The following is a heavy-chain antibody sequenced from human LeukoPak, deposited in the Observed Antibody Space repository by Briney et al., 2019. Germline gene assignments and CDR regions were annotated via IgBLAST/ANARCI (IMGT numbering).Heavy chain of an antibody. V-gene: IGHV1-69*13. CDR1: GGTFSSYA. D-gene: IGHD3-22*01. CDR2: IIPIFGTA. Sequence: GASVKVSCKASGGTFSSYAISWVRQAPGQGLEWMGGIIPIFGTANYAQKFQGRVTITADESTSTAYMELSSLRSEDTAVYYCAREGEYYYDTNWFDPWGQGTLVSVSS. CDR3: AREGEYYYDTNWFDP. J-gene: IGHJ5*02.